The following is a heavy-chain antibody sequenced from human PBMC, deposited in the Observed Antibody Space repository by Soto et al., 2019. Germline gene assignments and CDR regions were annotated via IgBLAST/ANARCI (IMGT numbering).Heavy chain of an antibody. CDR1: GYTFTTYY. CDR2: INPSGGST. Sequence: ASVKVSCKASGYTFTTYYMHWVRQAPGQGLEWMGIINPSGGSTRYAQKFQGRVTITADKSTSTAYMELSSLRSEDTAVYYCARAYCGGDCYPPGPLWEVGVYYGMDVWG. J-gene: IGHJ6*02. V-gene: IGHV1-46*01. CDR3: ARAYCGGDCYPPGPLWEVGVYYGMDV. D-gene: IGHD2-21*02.